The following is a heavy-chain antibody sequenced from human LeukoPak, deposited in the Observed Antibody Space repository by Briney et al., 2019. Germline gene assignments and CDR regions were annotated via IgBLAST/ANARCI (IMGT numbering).Heavy chain of an antibody. Sequence: GASVKVSCKASGGTFSSYAISWVRQAPGQGLEWMGGIIPIFGTANYAQKFQGRVTITADESTSTAYMELSSLRSEDTAVYYCARDDYDSSGYYCVTFDYWGQGTLVTVSS. D-gene: IGHD3-22*01. J-gene: IGHJ4*02. V-gene: IGHV1-69*13. CDR2: IIPIFGTA. CDR3: ARDDYDSSGYYCVTFDY. CDR1: GGTFSSYA.